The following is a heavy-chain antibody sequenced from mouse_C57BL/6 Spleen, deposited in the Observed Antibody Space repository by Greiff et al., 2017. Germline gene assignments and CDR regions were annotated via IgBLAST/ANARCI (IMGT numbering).Heavy chain of an antibody. V-gene: IGHV1-26*01. Sequence: SGYTFTDYYMNWVKQSHGKSLEWIGDINPNNGGTSYNQKFKGKATLTVDKSSSTAYMELRSLTSEDSAVYYCARDDYFDYWGQGTTLTVSS. J-gene: IGHJ2*01. CDR1: GYTFTDYY. CDR3: ARDDYFDY. CDR2: INPNNGGT.